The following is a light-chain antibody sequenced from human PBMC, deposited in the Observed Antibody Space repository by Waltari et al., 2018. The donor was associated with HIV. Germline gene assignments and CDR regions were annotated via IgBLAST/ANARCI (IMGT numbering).Light chain of an antibody. CDR2: GAS. CDR3: QEYNNWPWT. Sequence: VLTPSLATLSVSPGDRVTLSCRASESVSSNLAWYQQKRGQAPRLVIYGASSRAAGIPGRFSGSGSGTEFTLTISSLQSEDFVVYYCQEYNNWPWTFGQGTKVEIK. J-gene: IGKJ1*01. CDR1: ESVSSN. V-gene: IGKV3-15*01.